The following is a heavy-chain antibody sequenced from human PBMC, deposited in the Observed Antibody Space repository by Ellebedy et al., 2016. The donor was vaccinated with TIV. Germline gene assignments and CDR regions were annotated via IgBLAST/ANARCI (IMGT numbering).Heavy chain of an antibody. Sequence: GGSLRLXXAASGFTFSKYYMHWVRQAPGKGLVWVSRIKGDGSFTDYAVSVRGRFTISRDNAKNTLFLQMNSLRAEDTAVYYCVRDDSAGWYAFDYWGQGALVTVSS. J-gene: IGHJ4*02. D-gene: IGHD6-19*01. CDR3: VRDDSAGWYAFDY. V-gene: IGHV3-74*01. CDR2: IKGDGSFT. CDR1: GFTFSKYY.